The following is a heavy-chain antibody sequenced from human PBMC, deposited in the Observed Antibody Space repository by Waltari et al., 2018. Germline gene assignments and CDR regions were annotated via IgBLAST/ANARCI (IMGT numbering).Heavy chain of an antibody. Sequence: QVQLQESGPGLVKPSQTLSLICTVSGGSISSRAYYWNWIRQPPGKGGEWIGYIRYGGSTYYNPSLRSRVNVSVDTSKNNCSLNRTSVTAADTAVYYCRRSYYGSYFLDYWGQGTVVTVSS. J-gene: IGHJ4*02. CDR3: RRSYYGSYFLDY. CDR2: IRYGGST. CDR1: GGSISSRAYY. V-gene: IGHV4-31*03. D-gene: IGHD1-26*01.